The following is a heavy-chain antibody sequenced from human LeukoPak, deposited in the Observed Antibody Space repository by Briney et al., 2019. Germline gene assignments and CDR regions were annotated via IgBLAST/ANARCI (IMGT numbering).Heavy chain of an antibody. CDR2: INHVGSA. V-gene: IGHV4-34*01. Sequence: KASETLSLTCAVYGGSFSAYYWSWIRQPPGKGLEWIGEINHVGSANYKPSLKSRVTISVDTSKCQFSLKLSSVTAADTAVYYCARVLRTSSWYADYWGQGTLVTVSS. CDR1: GGSFSAYY. CDR3: ARVLRTSSWYADY. D-gene: IGHD6-13*01. J-gene: IGHJ4*02.